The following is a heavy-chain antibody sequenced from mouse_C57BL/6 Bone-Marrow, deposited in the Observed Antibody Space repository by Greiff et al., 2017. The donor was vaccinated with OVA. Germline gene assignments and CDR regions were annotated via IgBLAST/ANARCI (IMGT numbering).Heavy chain of an antibody. CDR3: ARFNLSLDYGPLCYAMDY. CDR2: IYPGSGST. CDR1: GYTFTSYW. Sequence: QVQLQQPGAELVKPGASVKMSCKASGYTFTSYWITWVKQRPGQGLEWIGDIYPGSGSTNYNEKFKSKATMTVDTSSSTAYMQLSSLTSEDSAVYYCARFNLSLDYGPLCYAMDYWGQGTSVTVAS. V-gene: IGHV1-55*01. D-gene: IGHD1-1*02. J-gene: IGHJ4*01.